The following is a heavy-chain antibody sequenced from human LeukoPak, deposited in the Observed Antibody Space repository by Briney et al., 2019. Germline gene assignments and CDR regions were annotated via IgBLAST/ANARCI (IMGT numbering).Heavy chain of an antibody. V-gene: IGHV4-4*02. D-gene: IGHD1-26*01. CDR3: SGESGAFCPFGY. J-gene: IGHJ4*02. CDR2: ISLAGRT. CDR1: GGFISSTNW. Sequence: SGTLSLICGVSGGFISSTNWWSWVRQPPGQGLEWIGEISLAGRTNYKPSLNGRVTISLDESSNHLSLNLTSVTAADTAIYYCSGESGAFCPFGYWGQGTLVIVPS.